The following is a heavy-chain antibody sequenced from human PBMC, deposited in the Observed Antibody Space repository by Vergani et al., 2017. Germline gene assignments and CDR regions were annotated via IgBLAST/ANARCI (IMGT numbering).Heavy chain of an antibody. J-gene: IGHJ5*02. D-gene: IGHD6-19*01. CDR1: GGSIRSGPHY. CDR2: VYSSGST. V-gene: IGHV4-61*02. CDR3: ARDSSSGWYDWFDP. Sequence: QVQLQESGPGLVKSSQTLSLTCTVSGGSIRSGPHYWSWIRQPAGRGLEWIGRVYSSGSTNYNPSLKSRVTLSVDTSKNQFSRKLSSVTAADTAVYYCARDSSSGWYDWFDPWGQGTLVTVSS.